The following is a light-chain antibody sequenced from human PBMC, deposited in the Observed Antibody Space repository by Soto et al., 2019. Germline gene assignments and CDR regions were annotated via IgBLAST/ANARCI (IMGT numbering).Light chain of an antibody. Sequence: EIVLTQSPGILSVSPGERATLSCRASQSISSSYLAWYQQKPGQAPRLLVYGASSRATGIPDRFSGSGSGTDFTLTINRLEPEDFAVYYCQQYGSSRTFGQGTKVDIK. V-gene: IGKV3-20*01. J-gene: IGKJ1*01. CDR1: QSISSSY. CDR3: QQYGSSRT. CDR2: GAS.